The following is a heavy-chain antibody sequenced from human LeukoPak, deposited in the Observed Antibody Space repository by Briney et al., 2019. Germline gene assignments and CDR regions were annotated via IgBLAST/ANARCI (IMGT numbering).Heavy chain of an antibody. CDR1: GFTSGDTW. Sequence: GGSLRLSCAASGFTSGDTWMNWVRQAPGKGLEWVAKIKQDGSEKYYVDSVKGRFTFSRDNAKNSLYLQMNSLRAEDTAVYYCARGIGSSSSSAIDYWGQGALVTVSS. J-gene: IGHJ4*02. CDR2: IKQDGSEK. V-gene: IGHV3-7*03. CDR3: ARGIGSSSSSAIDY. D-gene: IGHD6-6*01.